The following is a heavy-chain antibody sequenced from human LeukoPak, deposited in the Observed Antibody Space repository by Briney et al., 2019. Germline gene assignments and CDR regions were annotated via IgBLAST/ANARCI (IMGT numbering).Heavy chain of an antibody. CDR1: GGSFSGYY. V-gene: IGHV4-34*01. J-gene: IGHJ6*03. Sequence: SETLSLTCAVDGGSFSGYYWSWIRQPPGKGMEWIGEINQRGSTNYNPSLKSRVTISVDTSKNQFSLKLSSVTAADTAVYYCARRPRLGGSYYYYYYMDVWGKGTTVTISS. D-gene: IGHD1-26*01. CDR3: ARRPRLGGSYYYYYYMDV. CDR2: INQRGST.